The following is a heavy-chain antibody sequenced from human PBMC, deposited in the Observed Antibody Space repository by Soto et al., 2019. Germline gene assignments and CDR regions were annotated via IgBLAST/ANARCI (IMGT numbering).Heavy chain of an antibody. CDR3: RRSSRYSTDV. CDR2: IYSIGST. V-gene: IGHV4-39*01. CDR1: GGSISSSSY. J-gene: IGHJ6*02. Sequence: QLQLQESGPGLVKPSETLSLTCTVSGGSISSSSYWGWIRQPPGKGLEWNGSIYSIGSTYYNPSLKSRVTISVYTSKNQFSLKLSSVTAADTAVYYCRRSSRYSTDVWGQGTTVTVSS. D-gene: IGHD6-13*01.